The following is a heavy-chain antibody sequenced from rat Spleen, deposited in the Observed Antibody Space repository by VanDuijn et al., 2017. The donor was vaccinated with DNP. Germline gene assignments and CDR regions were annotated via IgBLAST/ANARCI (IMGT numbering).Heavy chain of an antibody. CDR1: GFTFSDYY. D-gene: IGHD1-1*01. J-gene: IGHJ3*01. Sequence: EVRLVESGGDLVQPGRSLKLSCAASGFTFSDYYMAWVRQAPTKGLEWVAYITYDGGSTYYRDSVKGRFTISRDNAKSTLYLQMNSLRSEDMATYYCARPMDYYSGGFAYWGQGTLVTVSS. CDR2: ITYDGGST. CDR3: ARPMDYYSGGFAY. V-gene: IGHV5-22*01.